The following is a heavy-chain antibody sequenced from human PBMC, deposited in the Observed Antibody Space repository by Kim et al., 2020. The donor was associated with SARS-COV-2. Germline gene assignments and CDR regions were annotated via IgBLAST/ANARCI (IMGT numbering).Heavy chain of an antibody. J-gene: IGHJ6*01. V-gene: IGHV3-30*18. CDR2: ISYDGSNK. CDR3: VKAVLRGVNFHDYGMDV. CDR1: GFTFSTYG. D-gene: IGHD3-10*01. Sequence: LSLTCAASGFTFSTYGMHWVRQAPGKGLEWVALISYDGSNKYYADSVKGRFTISRDNSKNTLYLQMYSLRAEDTAVYYFVKAVLRGVNFHDYGMDVW.